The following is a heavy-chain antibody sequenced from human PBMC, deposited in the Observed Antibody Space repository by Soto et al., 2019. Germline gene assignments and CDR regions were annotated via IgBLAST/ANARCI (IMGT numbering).Heavy chain of an antibody. V-gene: IGHV4-31*03. CDR2: IYYSGST. D-gene: IGHD2-2*01. Sequence: KPSETLSLTCTVSGGSISSGGYYWSWIRQHQGKGLEWIGYIYYSGSTYYNPSLKSRVTISVDTSKNQFSFKLSSVTAADTAVYYCASRPYCSSTSCFDYYYYMDVWGKGTTVTVSS. J-gene: IGHJ6*03. CDR1: GGSISSGGYY. CDR3: ASRPYCSSTSCFDYYYYMDV.